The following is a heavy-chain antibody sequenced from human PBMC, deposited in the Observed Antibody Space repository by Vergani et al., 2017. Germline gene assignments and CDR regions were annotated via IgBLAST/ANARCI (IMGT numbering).Heavy chain of an antibody. D-gene: IGHD4-17*01. V-gene: IGHV3-66*02. J-gene: IGHJ5*02. CDR2: IYSGGST. Sequence: EVQLVESGGGLVQPGGSLRLSCAASGFTVSSNYMSWVRQAPGKGLEWVSVIYSGGSTYYADSVKGRFTISRDNSKNTLYLQMNSLRAEDTAVYYCARDDGGYGDYGGWFDPWGQGTLVTVSS. CDR1: GFTVSSNY. CDR3: ARDDGGYGDYGGWFDP.